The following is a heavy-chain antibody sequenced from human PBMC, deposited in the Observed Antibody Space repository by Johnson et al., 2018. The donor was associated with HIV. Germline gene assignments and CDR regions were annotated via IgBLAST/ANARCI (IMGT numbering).Heavy chain of an antibody. V-gene: IGHV3-30*04. CDR3: ARDHCSISSCPHDAFDI. CDR1: GFTFSRYA. D-gene: IGHD2-2*01. Sequence: QVQLVESGGGVVQPGRSLRLSCAASGFTFSRYAMHWVRQAPGKGLEWVAVISSDGSKKYYVDSVKGRFTISRDNSKNTLYLQMNSLRAEDTAVYFCARDHCSISSCPHDAFDIWGQGTMVTVSS. CDR2: ISSDGSKK. J-gene: IGHJ3*02.